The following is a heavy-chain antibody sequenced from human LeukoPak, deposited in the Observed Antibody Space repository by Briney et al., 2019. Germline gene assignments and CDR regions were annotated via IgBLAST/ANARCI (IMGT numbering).Heavy chain of an antibody. CDR1: GFTFSSYA. D-gene: IGHD3-3*01. J-gene: IGHJ6*03. V-gene: IGHV3-30*02. CDR2: IRYDGSNK. Sequence: GGSLRLSCAASGFTFSSYAMHWVRKAPGKGLEGVAFIRYDGSNKYYADSVKGRFTIYRDNSKNKLYLKMNSLRAEDTAVYYCAKGSKEVLFTRDHYMDVWGKGTTVTISS. CDR3: AKGSKEVLFTRDHYMDV.